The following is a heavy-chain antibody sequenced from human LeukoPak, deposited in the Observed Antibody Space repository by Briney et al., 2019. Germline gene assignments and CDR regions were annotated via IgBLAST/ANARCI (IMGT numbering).Heavy chain of an antibody. CDR3: AKGPEAYVWGSYRDY. Sequence: PGGSLRLSCAASGFTFSSYAMSWVRQAPGKGLEWVSAISGSGGSTYYADSVKGRFTTSRDNSKNTLYLQMNSLRAEDTAAYYCAKGPEAYVWGSYRDYWGQGTLVTVSS. D-gene: IGHD3-16*02. CDR2: ISGSGGST. V-gene: IGHV3-23*01. J-gene: IGHJ4*02. CDR1: GFTFSSYA.